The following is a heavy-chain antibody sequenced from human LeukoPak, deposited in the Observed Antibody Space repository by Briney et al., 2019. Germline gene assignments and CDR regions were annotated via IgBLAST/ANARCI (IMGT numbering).Heavy chain of an antibody. CDR3: ARGLGSGWQFDY. CDR2: INHSGST. V-gene: IGHV4-34*01. CDR1: GGSLSGYY. J-gene: IGHJ4*02. Sequence: PSETLSLTCAVYGGSLSGYYWSWIRQPPGKGLEWIGEINHSGSTNYNPSLKSRVTISVDTSKNQFSLKLSSVTAADTAVYYCARGLGSGWQFDYWGQGTLVTVSS. D-gene: IGHD6-19*01.